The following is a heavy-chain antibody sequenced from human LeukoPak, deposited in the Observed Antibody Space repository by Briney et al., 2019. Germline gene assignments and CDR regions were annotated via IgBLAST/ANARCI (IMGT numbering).Heavy chain of an antibody. Sequence: SETLSLTCAVYGGSFSGYYWSWIRQPPGKGLEWIGEINHSGSTNYNPSLKSRVTISVDTSKNQFSLKLSSVTAADTAVYYCARDISAYYDFWSGYSPGYFDYWGQGTQVTVSS. CDR3: ARDISAYYDFWSGYSPGYFDY. CDR1: GGSFSGYY. D-gene: IGHD3-3*01. J-gene: IGHJ4*02. CDR2: INHSGST. V-gene: IGHV4-34*01.